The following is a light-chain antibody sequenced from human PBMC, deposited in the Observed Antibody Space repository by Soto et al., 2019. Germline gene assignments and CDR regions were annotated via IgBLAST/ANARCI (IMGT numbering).Light chain of an antibody. CDR3: QQYNNWPPIT. Sequence: EIVMTQSPATLSVSPGERATLSCRASQSVSGNLAWYQQKPGQAPRLLIYGASTRATGIPARFSGSGSGAEVSLPSSSLQSEDCGVYYCQQYNNWPPITFGQGTRLVI. J-gene: IGKJ5*01. CDR1: QSVSGN. CDR2: GAS. V-gene: IGKV3-15*01.